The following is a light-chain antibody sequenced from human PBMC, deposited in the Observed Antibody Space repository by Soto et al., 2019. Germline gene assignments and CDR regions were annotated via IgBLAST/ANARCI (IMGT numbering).Light chain of an antibody. V-gene: IGKV1-8*01. CDR3: KQDYSHPEWT. J-gene: IGKJ1*01. Sequence: AFRVTLSSSSLSASTGDRVTITCRAGQGISSYLAWYQQKPGKAPKLLIYAASTLQSGVPSRFSGSGSGTDFTLTISCLQSEDFERYGCKQDYSHPEWTFCQETKEDIK. CDR2: AAS. CDR1: QGISSY.